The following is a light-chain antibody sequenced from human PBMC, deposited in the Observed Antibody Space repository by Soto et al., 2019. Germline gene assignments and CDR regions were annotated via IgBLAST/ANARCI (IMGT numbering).Light chain of an antibody. CDR1: QSVSSN. CDR3: QQYSSWPQWK. V-gene: IGKV3-15*01. CDR2: GAS. J-gene: IGKJ1*01. Sequence: EIVLTQSPGTLSLSPGERATFSCRASQSVSSNLAWYQQKPGQAPRLLIYGASTRAIDIPARFSGRGSGTELTLTIRSLQSEDIAVYYCQQYSSWPQWKFGKGTKVDIK.